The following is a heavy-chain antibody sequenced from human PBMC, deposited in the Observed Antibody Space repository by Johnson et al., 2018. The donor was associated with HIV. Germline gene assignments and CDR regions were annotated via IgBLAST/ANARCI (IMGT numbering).Heavy chain of an antibody. J-gene: IGHJ3*02. V-gene: IGHV3-11*01. CDR3: ARVRTAAGFDAFDI. D-gene: IGHD6-13*01. CDR1: GFSFSDYF. CDR2: ISRGGSSASVI. Sequence: QVQLVESGGGLVKPGGSLRLSCAASGFSFSDYFVSWIRQAPGKGLEWVSYISRGGSSASVIYYADSVKGRFTISRENAKNSVYLQMNSLRPEDTAFYYCARVRTAAGFDAFDIWGQGTMVTVSS.